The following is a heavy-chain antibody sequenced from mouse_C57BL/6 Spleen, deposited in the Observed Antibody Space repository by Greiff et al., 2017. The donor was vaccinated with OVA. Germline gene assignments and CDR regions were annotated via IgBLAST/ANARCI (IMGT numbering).Heavy chain of an antibody. CDR1: GYTFTGYW. D-gene: IGHD2-1*01. CDR2: LLPGSGST. Sequence: QVQLQQSGAELMKPGASVKLSCKATGYTFTGYWIEWVKQRPGHGLEWIGELLPGSGSTNYNETFKGKATFTADTSSNTAYMQLSSLTTEDSAIYYCARSGGYGNYGGDWGQGTTLTVSS. V-gene: IGHV1-9*01. CDR3: ARSGGYGNYGGD. J-gene: IGHJ2*01.